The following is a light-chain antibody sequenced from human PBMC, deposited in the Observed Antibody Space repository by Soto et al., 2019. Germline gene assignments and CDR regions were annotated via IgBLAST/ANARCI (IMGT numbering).Light chain of an antibody. CDR3: MQALQTPRLT. J-gene: IGKJ4*01. CDR2: LGS. Sequence: DIVMTQSPLSLPVTPGEPASISCRSSQSLLHGNGYNYLDWYLQKPGQSPQLLIYLGSNRASGVPDRFSGSGSGTDFTLKISRVEAEDVGVYYCMQALQTPRLTFGGGTKVDIK. CDR1: QSLLHGNGYNY. V-gene: IGKV2-28*01.